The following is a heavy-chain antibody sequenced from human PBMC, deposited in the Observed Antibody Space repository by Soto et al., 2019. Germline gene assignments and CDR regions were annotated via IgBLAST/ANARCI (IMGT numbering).Heavy chain of an antibody. CDR3: ARSWNTVGAAFALGYFDF. Sequence: GASVKVSCKASGYTFTGYYMHWVRQAPGQGLEWMGWINPNSGGANYAQTFQGRVTMTRDTSFSTVYMDLSSLRSDDTAVYYCARSWNTVGAAFALGYFDFWGLGTLVTVSS. D-gene: IGHD1-26*01. V-gene: IGHV1-2*02. CDR2: INPNSGGA. CDR1: GYTFTGYY. J-gene: IGHJ4*02.